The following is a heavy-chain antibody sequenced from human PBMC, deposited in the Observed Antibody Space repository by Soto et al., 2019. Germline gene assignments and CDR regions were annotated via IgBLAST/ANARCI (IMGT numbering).Heavy chain of an antibody. CDR2: ISYDGSNK. J-gene: IGHJ6*02. CDR3: ARDPWLGDYGMDV. Sequence: GGSLRLSCAASGFPFSIYAMHLVRQSPGKGLEWVAVISYDGSNKYYADSVKGRFTISRDNSKNTLYLQMNSLRAEDTAVYYCARDPWLGDYGMDVWGQGTTVTVSS. V-gene: IGHV3-30-3*01. CDR1: GFPFSIYA. D-gene: IGHD3-10*01.